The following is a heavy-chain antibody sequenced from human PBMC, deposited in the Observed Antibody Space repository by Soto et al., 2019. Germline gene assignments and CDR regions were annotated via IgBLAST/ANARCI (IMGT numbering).Heavy chain of an antibody. V-gene: IGHV1-18*01. CDR2: ISAYNGNT. D-gene: IGHD1-1*01. CDR3: ARDFKQLGDQLNYYYYYGMDV. J-gene: IGHJ6*02. Sequence: GASVKVSCKASGYTFTSYGISWVRQAPGQGLEWMGWISAYNGNTNYAQKLQGRVTMTTDTSTSTAYMELRSLRSDDTAVYYCARDFKQLGDQLNYYYYYGMDVWGQGTTVTVSS. CDR1: GYTFTSYG.